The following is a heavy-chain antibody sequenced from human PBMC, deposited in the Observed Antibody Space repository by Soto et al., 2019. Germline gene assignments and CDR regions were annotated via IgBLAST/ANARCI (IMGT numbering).Heavy chain of an antibody. Sequence: ASVKVSCKASGGTFSSYAISWVRQAPGQGLEWMGGIIPIFGTANYAQKFQGRVTITADKSTSTAYMELSSLRSEDTAVYYCARATYGDYVGYYYGMDVWGQGITVTSP. J-gene: IGHJ6*02. V-gene: IGHV1-69*06. CDR2: IIPIFGTA. CDR3: ARATYGDYVGYYYGMDV. D-gene: IGHD4-17*01. CDR1: GGTFSSYA.